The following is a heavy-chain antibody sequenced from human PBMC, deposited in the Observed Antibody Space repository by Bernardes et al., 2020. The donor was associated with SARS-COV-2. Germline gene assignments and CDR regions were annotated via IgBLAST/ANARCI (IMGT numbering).Heavy chain of an antibody. CDR2: ISGSGGST. V-gene: IGHV3-23*01. D-gene: IGHD3-3*01. CDR1: GFTFSNYA. J-gene: IGHJ5*02. CDR3: ARSPILEWLDWFDP. Sequence: GGSLRLSCAASGFTFSNYAMSWVRQAPGKGLEWVSAISGSGGSTYYADSVKGRFTISRDNSKNTLYLQMNSLRAEDTAVYYCARSPILEWLDWFDPWGQGTLVTVSS.